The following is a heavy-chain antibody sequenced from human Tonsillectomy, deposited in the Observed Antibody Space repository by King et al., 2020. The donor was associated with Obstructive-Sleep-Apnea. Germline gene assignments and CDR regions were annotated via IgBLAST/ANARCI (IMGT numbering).Heavy chain of an antibody. CDR1: GYTFTTYS. V-gene: IGHV1-3*01. Sequence: QLVQSGAEVKKPGASVKVSCKASGYTFTTYSIHWVRQAPGQRLEWMGWINAGNGNSKYSQKFQGRVSITRDTSARTAYMDLSSLRSEDTAVYYCARRPGSRYFDYWGQGTLVTVSS. CDR3: ARRPGSRYFDY. J-gene: IGHJ4*02. D-gene: IGHD6-6*01. CDR2: INAGNGNS.